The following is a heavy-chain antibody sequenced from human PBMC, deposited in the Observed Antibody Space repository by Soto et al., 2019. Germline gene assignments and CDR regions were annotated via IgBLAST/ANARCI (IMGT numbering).Heavy chain of an antibody. V-gene: IGHV1-69*06. Sequence: SVKVSCKVSGGTFSSYAISWVRQAPGQGLEWMGGIIPIFGTANYAQKFQGRVTITADKSTSTAYMELSSLRSEDTAVYYCASSRGSGPPSPYYYYGMDVWGQGTTVTVSS. D-gene: IGHD2-15*01. CDR3: ASSRGSGPPSPYYYYGMDV. J-gene: IGHJ6*02. CDR1: GGTFSSYA. CDR2: IIPIFGTA.